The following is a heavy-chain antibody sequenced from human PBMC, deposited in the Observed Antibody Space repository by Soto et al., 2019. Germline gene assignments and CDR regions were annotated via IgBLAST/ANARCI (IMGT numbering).Heavy chain of an antibody. Sequence: PSETLSLTCTVSGGSLSSSSSYWGWILQPPGKRLEWIGNIYYSGTTSYNPSLKSRLTISVDTSKNKFSLNLSSVTSADTAVYYCARMTHSSISGYYFDSWGQGALVTVSS. CDR1: GGSLSSSSSY. CDR3: ARMTHSSISGYYFDS. V-gene: IGHV4-39*01. CDR2: IYYSGTT. J-gene: IGHJ4*02. D-gene: IGHD5-12*01.